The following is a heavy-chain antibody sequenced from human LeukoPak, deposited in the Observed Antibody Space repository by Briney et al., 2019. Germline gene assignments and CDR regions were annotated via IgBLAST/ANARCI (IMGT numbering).Heavy chain of an antibody. D-gene: IGHD3-10*01. CDR1: GFTFSSNA. J-gene: IGHJ4*02. Sequence: GGSLRLSCAASGFTFSSNAMHWVRQAPGKGLEWVAVISYDGSNKYYADSVKGRFTISRDNSKNTLYLQMNSLRAEDTAVYYCARGTLWFGLGHLDYWGQGTLVTVSS. V-gene: IGHV3-30*04. CDR2: ISYDGSNK. CDR3: ARGTLWFGLGHLDY.